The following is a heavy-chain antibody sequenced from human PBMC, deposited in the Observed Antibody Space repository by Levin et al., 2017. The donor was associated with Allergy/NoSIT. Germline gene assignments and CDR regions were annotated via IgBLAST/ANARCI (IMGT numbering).Heavy chain of an antibody. D-gene: IGHD5-12*01. CDR2: IYNSVTT. Sequence: PSETLSLTCTVLGGSIRGYYWGWIRQPPGKELEWIAYIYNSVTTNFTPSLKSRLSISVDTSRNQISLKMTSVTAADTAVYYCARLGTPGSYAFDIWGQGTMVTVSS. V-gene: IGHV4-59*01. CDR1: GGSIRGYY. J-gene: IGHJ3*02. CDR3: ARLGTPGSYAFDI.